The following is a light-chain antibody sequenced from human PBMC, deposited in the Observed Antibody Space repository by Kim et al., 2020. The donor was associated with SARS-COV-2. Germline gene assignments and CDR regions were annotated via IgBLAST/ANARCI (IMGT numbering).Light chain of an antibody. V-gene: IGKV1-39*01. CDR1: QNIDNF. CDR2: AAS. Sequence: ASVGDRVTSTCRASQNIDNFLNWYQQKPGKAPKLLIHAASTLQSGVPSRFSGSQSGTDFTLTISSLQPDDFATYYCQQGASVPLTFGGGTKVDIK. J-gene: IGKJ4*01. CDR3: QQGASVPLT.